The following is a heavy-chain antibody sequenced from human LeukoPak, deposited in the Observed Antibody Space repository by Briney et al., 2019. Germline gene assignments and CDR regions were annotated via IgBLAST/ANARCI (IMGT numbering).Heavy chain of an antibody. CDR1: GYTLTELS. CDR3: VRGDNVVSTAMLLLRY. V-gene: IGHV1-24*01. J-gene: IGHJ1*01. CDR2: FDPEDGET. Sequence: ASVKVSCKVSGYTLTELSMHWVRQAPGRGLEWMGGFDPEDGETIYAQKFQGRVTMTEDTSTDTAYMELSSLSSDDTAVYYCVRGDNVVSTAMLLLRYWGQGTLVAVSS. D-gene: IGHD2-21*02.